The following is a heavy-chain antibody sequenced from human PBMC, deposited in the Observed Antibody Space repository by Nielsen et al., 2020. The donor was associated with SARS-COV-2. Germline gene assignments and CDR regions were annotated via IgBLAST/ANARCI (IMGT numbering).Heavy chain of an antibody. D-gene: IGHD3-3*01. Sequence: SETLSLTCTVSGGSISSSSYYWGWIRQPPGKGLEWIGSIYYSGSTYYNPSLKSRVTISVDTSKNQFSLKLSSVTAADTAVYYCARGPYYDFWSGYPCWGQGTLGTVSS. CDR3: ARGPYYDFWSGYPC. V-gene: IGHV4-39*01. CDR2: IYYSGST. CDR1: GGSISSSSYY. J-gene: IGHJ4*02.